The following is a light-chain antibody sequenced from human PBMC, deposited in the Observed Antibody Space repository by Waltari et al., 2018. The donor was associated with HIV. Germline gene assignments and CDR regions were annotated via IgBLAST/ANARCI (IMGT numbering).Light chain of an antibody. CDR1: SNNIRSYA. J-gene: IGLJ2*01. CDR2: GD. CDR3: SSWDYSHSAHVV. Sequence: SALPHDASLSGTVGLKFTLSSTLNSNNIRSYALDRYQQISHGAPKPVLFGDPLPSGIPGSSDGLKAGTTAYLTISGLQAEDEVDYYCSSWDYSHSAHVVFGGGTKLTVL. V-gene: IGLV1-36*01.